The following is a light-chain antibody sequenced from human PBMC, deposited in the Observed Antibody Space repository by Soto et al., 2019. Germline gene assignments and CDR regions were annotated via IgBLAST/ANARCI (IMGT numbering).Light chain of an antibody. CDR2: GAS. CDR3: QQYGSSGT. V-gene: IGKV3-20*01. J-gene: IGKJ1*01. CDR1: QSLGSD. Sequence: EIVMTQSPGTLSLSPGDTATLSCRASQSLGSDLAWYQQKPGQAPRLLIYGASSRATGIPDRFSGSGSGTDFTLTISRLEPEDFAVYYCQQYGSSGTFGQGTKVDIK.